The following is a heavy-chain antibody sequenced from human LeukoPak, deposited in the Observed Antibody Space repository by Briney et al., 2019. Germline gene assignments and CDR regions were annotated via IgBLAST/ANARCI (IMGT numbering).Heavy chain of an antibody. CDR3: ARGERGPYYMAV. J-gene: IGHJ6*03. CDR2: IYYSGSA. Sequence: SETLSLTCTVSGGSISHCHWSWIRQPPGKGLEWIGFIYYSGSANYNPSLKSRVTISLDTSKNQFSLKLSSVTAADTAVYYCARGERGPYYMAVWDKGTTATVSS. CDR1: GGSISHCH. V-gene: IGHV4-59*01. D-gene: IGHD1-26*01.